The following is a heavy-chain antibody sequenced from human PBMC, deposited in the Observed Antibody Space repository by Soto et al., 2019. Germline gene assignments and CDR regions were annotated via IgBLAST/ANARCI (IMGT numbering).Heavy chain of an antibody. Sequence: EVQLVESGGGLVKPGGSLRVSCAGSGFTFSNVWMNWVRQAPGKELEWVGRIKSETDGGTIDYAPPVKGRFTISRDDSKNTLYLQMNRLKTEDTATYYCTPLALKYNSDWYPLSDWGQGTRVTVSS. J-gene: IGHJ4*02. CDR3: TPLALKYNSDWYPLSD. CDR2: IKSETDGGTI. D-gene: IGHD6-19*01. V-gene: IGHV3-15*07. CDR1: GFTFSNVW.